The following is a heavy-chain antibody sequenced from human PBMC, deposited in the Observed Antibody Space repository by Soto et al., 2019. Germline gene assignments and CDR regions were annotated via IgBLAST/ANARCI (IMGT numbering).Heavy chain of an antibody. CDR1: GYTFTSYG. V-gene: IGHV1-18*01. J-gene: IGHJ6*02. CDR3: ARYGSWSYWSDYYYYGMDV. Sequence: ASVKVSCKASGYTFTSYGISWVRQAPGQGLEWMGWISAYNGNTNYAQKLQGRVTMTTDTSTSTAYMELRSLRSDDTAVYYCARYGSWSYWSDYYYYGMDVRGQGTTVTVSS. CDR2: ISAYNGNT. D-gene: IGHD3-10*01.